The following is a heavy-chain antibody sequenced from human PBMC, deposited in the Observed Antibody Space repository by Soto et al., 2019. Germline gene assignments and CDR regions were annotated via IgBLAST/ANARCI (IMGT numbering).Heavy chain of an antibody. D-gene: IGHD3-10*01. CDR1: RGSISSRSYY. Sequence: SEPLSLTCTVSRGSISSRSYYWGWFRQHPRKGLEWVGSIYYSGSTYYNPSLKSRVTISVDTSKNQFSLKLRSVTAADTAVYYCARYSREIYGSGTTWFEPWGQGPLVT. V-gene: IGHV4-39*01. CDR2: IYYSGST. J-gene: IGHJ5*02. CDR3: ARYSREIYGSGTTWFEP.